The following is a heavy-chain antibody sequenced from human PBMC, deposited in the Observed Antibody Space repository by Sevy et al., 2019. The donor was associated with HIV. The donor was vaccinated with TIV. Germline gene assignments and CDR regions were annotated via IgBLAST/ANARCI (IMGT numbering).Heavy chain of an antibody. V-gene: IGHV3-64*01. CDR3: VRDHGYSSAWVGFDY. D-gene: IGHD6-19*01. Sequence: PGGSLRLSCAASGFTFNSFSMHWVRQAPGKGLEYVSAISADGDAKYYANSVKGRFTISRDNSKNALYLQMGSLRTEDMAVYYCVRDHGYSSAWVGFDYWGQGTLVTVSS. CDR2: ISADGDAK. J-gene: IGHJ4*02. CDR1: GFTFNSFS.